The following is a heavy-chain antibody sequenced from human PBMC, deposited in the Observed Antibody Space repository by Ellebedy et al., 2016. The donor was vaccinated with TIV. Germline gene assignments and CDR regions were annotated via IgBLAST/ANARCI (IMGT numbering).Heavy chain of an antibody. CDR2: INTSGGRT. Sequence: GGSLRLXXAASGFTFSDYAMSWVRQAPGKGLEWVSTINTSGGRTYYADSVKGRFTISRDNSKNTLYLQMNSLRAEDTAVYYCAKDQEYFDYMDVWGKGTTVTVSS. CDR1: GFTFSDYA. V-gene: IGHV3-23*01. J-gene: IGHJ6*03. CDR3: AKDQEYFDYMDV.